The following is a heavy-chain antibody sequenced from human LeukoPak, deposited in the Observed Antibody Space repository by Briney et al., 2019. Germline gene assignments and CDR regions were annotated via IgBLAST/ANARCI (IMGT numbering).Heavy chain of an antibody. D-gene: IGHD6-13*01. CDR3: AGDRASSWSNWFDP. V-gene: IGHV1-18*01. CDR2: ISAYNGNT. J-gene: IGHJ5*02. Sequence: ASVKVSCKASGYTFTSYGISWVRQAPGQGLEWMGWISAYNGNTNYAQKLQGRVTMTTDTSTSTAYMELRSLRSDDTAVYYCAGDRASSWSNWFDPWGQGTLVTVSS. CDR1: GYTFTSYG.